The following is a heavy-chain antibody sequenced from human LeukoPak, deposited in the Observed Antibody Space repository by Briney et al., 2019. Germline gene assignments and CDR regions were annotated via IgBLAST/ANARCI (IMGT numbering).Heavy chain of an antibody. CDR2: IYHSGST. CDR3: ARHYYDSSGYSRGVGAFDI. Sequence: PSGTLSLTCAVSGGSISSSNWWSWVRQPPGKGLEWIGEIYHSGSTNYNPSLKSRVTISVDKSKNQFSLKLSSVTAADTAVYYCARHYYDSSGYSRGVGAFDIWGQGTMVTVSS. CDR1: GGSISSSNW. D-gene: IGHD3-22*01. J-gene: IGHJ3*02. V-gene: IGHV4-4*02.